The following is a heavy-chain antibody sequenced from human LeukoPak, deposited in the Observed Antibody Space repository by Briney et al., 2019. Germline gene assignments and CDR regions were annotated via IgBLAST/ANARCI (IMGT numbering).Heavy chain of an antibody. CDR3: ARGPGYCSGGSCPPRWFDP. D-gene: IGHD2-15*01. V-gene: IGHV3-66*01. J-gene: IGHJ5*02. CDR2: IYSGGST. Sequence: GGSLRLSCAASGFTFSSYGMSWVRQAPGKGLEWVSVIYSGGSTYYADSVKGRFTISRDNAKNSLYLQMNSLRAEDTAVYYCARGPGYCSGGSCPPRWFDPWGQGTLVTVSS. CDR1: GFTFSSYG.